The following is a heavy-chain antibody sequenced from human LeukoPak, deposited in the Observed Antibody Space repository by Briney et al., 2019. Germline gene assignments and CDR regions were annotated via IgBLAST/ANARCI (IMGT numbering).Heavy chain of an antibody. V-gene: IGHV3-21*01. Sequence: GGSLRLSCAASGFTFSSYSMNWVRQAPGKGLEWVSSISSSSSYIYYADSAKGRFTISRDNAKNSLYLQMNSLRAEDTAVYYSARDRIVGATTGDYWGQGTLVTVSS. CDR1: GFTFSSYS. CDR3: ARDRIVGATTGDY. D-gene: IGHD1-26*01. CDR2: ISSSSSYI. J-gene: IGHJ4*02.